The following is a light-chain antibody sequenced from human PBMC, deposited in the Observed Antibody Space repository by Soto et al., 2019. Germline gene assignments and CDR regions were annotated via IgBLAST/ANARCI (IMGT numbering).Light chain of an antibody. Sequence: DIQMTQSPSSLSASVGDRVTITCRASQGIRNDLGWFQQKPGKAPQRLIYAASSLQSGVPSRFNGSGSGTEFTLTISSLQPDDFAVYYCQQYSSLWKFGQGTKVDIK. CDR2: AAS. V-gene: IGKV1-17*01. J-gene: IGKJ1*01. CDR3: QQYSSLWK. CDR1: QGIRND.